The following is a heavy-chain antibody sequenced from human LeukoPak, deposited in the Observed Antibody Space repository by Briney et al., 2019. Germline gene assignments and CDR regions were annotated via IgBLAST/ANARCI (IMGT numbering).Heavy chain of an antibody. J-gene: IGHJ4*02. CDR1: GFTFSSHW. D-gene: IGHD4/OR15-4a*01. CDR3: ARDRAYYDY. Sequence: PGGSLRLSCTASGFTFSSHWMSWVRQAPGKGLEWVANIKHDGDEKSYADSVKGRSIISRDNAETSLFLHMNSLRAEDTAVYYCARDRAYYDYWGQGTLVTVSS. CDR2: IKHDGDEK. V-gene: IGHV3-7*01.